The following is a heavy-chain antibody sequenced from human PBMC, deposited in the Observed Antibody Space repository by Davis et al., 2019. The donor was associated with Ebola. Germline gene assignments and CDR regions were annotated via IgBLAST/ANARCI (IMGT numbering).Heavy chain of an antibody. Sequence: PSETLSLTCTVSGGSISSYYWSWIRQPAGKGLEWIGRIYTSGSTNYNPSLKSRVTMSVETSKNQFSLKLSSVTAADTAVYYCARDPGSALRSYWFDPWGQGTLVTVSS. D-gene: IGHD3-10*01. J-gene: IGHJ5*02. CDR3: ARDPGSALRSYWFDP. CDR2: IYTSGST. V-gene: IGHV4-4*07. CDR1: GGSISSYY.